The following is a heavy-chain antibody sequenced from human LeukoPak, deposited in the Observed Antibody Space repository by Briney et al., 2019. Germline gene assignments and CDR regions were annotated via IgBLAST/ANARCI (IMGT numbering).Heavy chain of an antibody. V-gene: IGHV3-23*01. Sequence: GGSLRLSCVASGFTFSNYGMGWVRQAPGKGLQWVSTISGSGVSTYYADSVKGRFTISRDNSKNTLYLQMNSLRAEDTAVYYCVKGSRTSRPYYFDYWGHGTLVTVSS. CDR2: ISGSGVST. D-gene: IGHD2-2*01. CDR3: VKGSRTSRPYYFDY. J-gene: IGHJ4*01. CDR1: GFTFSNYG.